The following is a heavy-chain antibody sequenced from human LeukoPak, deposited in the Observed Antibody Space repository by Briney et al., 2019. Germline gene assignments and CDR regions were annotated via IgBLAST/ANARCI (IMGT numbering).Heavy chain of an antibody. D-gene: IGHD3-10*01. Sequence: GESLRLSCAASGFSFGTYYMSWVRQAPGKGLEWVANIKQDGSEKHYVDSVKGRFTISRDNSKNSLYLQMSSLRAEDTAVYYCARDPRGSEYSHFDSWGQGTLVTVSS. V-gene: IGHV3-7*01. CDR3: ARDPRGSEYSHFDS. CDR2: IKQDGSEK. J-gene: IGHJ4*02. CDR1: GFSFGTYY.